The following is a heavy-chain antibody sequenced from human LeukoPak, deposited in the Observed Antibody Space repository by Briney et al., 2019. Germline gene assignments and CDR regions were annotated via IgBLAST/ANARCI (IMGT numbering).Heavy chain of an antibody. D-gene: IGHD3-22*01. Sequence: ASAKVSCKTSGYSFTSYGISWVRQAPGQGLEWMGWISTYNGNTNYAQKFQGRVTMTTDTSTSTAYMELRSLRSDDTAVYYCARDGRYYDGRYFYYMDVWGKGTTVTVSS. J-gene: IGHJ6*03. CDR3: ARDGRYYDGRYFYYMDV. CDR2: ISTYNGNT. V-gene: IGHV1-18*04. CDR1: GYSFTSYG.